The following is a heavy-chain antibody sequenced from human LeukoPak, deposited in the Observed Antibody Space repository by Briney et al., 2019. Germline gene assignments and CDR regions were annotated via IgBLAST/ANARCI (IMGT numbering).Heavy chain of an antibody. CDR3: ARTGYSSSWDENWFDP. J-gene: IGHJ5*02. Sequence: GGSVRLSCAASGFTFSDYYMSWIRQAPGKGLEGGSYISSSGSTIYYAHSVNGRFTISRDNPKNSLYLQMNSLRAEDTAVYYCARTGYSSSWDENWFDPWGQGTLVTVSS. CDR2: ISSSGSTI. D-gene: IGHD6-13*01. V-gene: IGHV3-11*01. CDR1: GFTFSDYY.